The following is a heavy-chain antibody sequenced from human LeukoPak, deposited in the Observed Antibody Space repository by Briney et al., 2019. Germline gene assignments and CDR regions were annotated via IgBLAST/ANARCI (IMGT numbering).Heavy chain of an antibody. Sequence: PGRSLRLSCAASGFTFDDYAMHWVRQAPGKGLEWVSGISWNSGSIGYADSVKGRFTISRDNAKNSLYLQMNSLRAEDTALYYCAKDIQQQLEDLPRAAFDIWGQGTMVTVSS. CDR3: AKDIQQQLEDLPRAAFDI. J-gene: IGHJ3*02. D-gene: IGHD6-13*01. V-gene: IGHV3-9*01. CDR2: ISWNSGSI. CDR1: GFTFDDYA.